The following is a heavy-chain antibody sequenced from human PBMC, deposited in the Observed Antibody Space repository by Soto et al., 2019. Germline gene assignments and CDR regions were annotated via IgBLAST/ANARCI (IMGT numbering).Heavy chain of an antibody. V-gene: IGHV2-5*02. J-gene: IGHJ6*03. CDR2: IYWDDDK. Sequence: SGPTLVKPTQTLTLTCTFSGFSLSTSGVGVGWIRQPPGKALEWLALIYWDDDKLYSPSLKSRLIITKEDSKNQVVLTMTNMDPVDTATYYCAHSGPRGYYYYYMDVWGKGTTVTVSS. CDR3: AHSGPRGYYYYYMDV. CDR1: GFSLSTSGVG.